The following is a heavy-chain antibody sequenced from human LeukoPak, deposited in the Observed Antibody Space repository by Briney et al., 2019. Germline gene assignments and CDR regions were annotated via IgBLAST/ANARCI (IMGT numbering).Heavy chain of an antibody. J-gene: IGHJ4*02. V-gene: IGHV1-46*01. Sequence: GASVKVSCKASGGTFSSYAISWVRQAPGQGLEWMGIINPSGGSTSYAQKFQGRVTMTRDTSTSTVYMELSSLRSEDTAVYYCARDYYDSSGRGPYYFDYWGQGTLVTVSS. CDR2: INPSGGST. CDR3: ARDYYDSSGRGPYYFDY. CDR1: GGTFSSYA. D-gene: IGHD3-22*01.